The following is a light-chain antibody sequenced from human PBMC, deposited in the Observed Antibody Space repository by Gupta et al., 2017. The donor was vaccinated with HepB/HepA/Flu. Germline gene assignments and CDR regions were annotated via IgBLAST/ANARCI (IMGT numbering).Light chain of an antibody. CDR1: QTVSSNS. V-gene: IGKV3-20*01. Sequence: EIVLTQSPGTLSLSPGERATLSCRASQTVSSNSLAWYQQMPGQAPRLLIYGASSRATGISDRFSGSGSGTDFTLTISRLEPEDFAVYYCQQDDSTPRTFGQGTKGEIK. CDR3: QQDDSTPRT. CDR2: GAS. J-gene: IGKJ1*01.